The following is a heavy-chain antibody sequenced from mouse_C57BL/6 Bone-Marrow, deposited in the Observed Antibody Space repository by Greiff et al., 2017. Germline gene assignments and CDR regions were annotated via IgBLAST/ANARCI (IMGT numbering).Heavy chain of an antibody. Sequence: QVHVKQSGAELARPGASVKLSCKASGYTFTSYGISWVKQRTGQGLEWIGELYPRSGNTYYNEKFKGKATLTADKSSSTAYMELRSLTSEDSAVYFCAGGSYYSIGGFDYWGQGTTLTVSS. D-gene: IGHD2-5*01. CDR2: LYPRSGNT. CDR3: AGGSYYSIGGFDY. CDR1: GYTFTSYG. V-gene: IGHV1-81*01. J-gene: IGHJ2*01.